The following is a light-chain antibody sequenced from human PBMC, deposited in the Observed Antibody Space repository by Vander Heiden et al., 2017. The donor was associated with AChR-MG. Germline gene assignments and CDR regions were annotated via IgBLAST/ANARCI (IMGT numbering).Light chain of an antibody. CDR2: DVN. V-gene: IGLV2-14*03. CDR3: SSYTSTSPFV. J-gene: IGLJ1*01. Sequence: QSALTQPASVSGSPGQSITISCTGTSIDYGGKNYVSWYQQHPGKAPKLIIFDVNNRPSGISNRFSGSKSASTASLTISGLRTEDEADYYCSSYTSTSPFVFGTGTKLTVL. CDR1: SIDYGGKNY.